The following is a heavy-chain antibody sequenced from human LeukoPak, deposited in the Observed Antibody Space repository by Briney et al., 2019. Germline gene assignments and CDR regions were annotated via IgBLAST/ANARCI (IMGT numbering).Heavy chain of an antibody. CDR1: GFSFSRHA. D-gene: IGHD3-10*01. Sequence: GGSLRLSCAASGFSFSRHAMNWVRQAPGMGPEWISHISGGSDIIEYADSVKGRFTISRDNGRGSLYLQMNSPRVEDTAVYYCARYGSGKNYIDPFDFWGQGTLVAVSS. J-gene: IGHJ4*02. CDR2: ISGGSDII. CDR3: ARYGSGKNYIDPFDF. V-gene: IGHV3-48*01.